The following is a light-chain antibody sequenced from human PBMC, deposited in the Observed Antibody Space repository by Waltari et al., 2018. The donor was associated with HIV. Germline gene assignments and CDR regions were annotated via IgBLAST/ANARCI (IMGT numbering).Light chain of an antibody. CDR1: QSVYNK. Sequence: EIVMTQSPVSLSVSPGEGATLSCRASQSVYNKVAWYQQQSGQAPRLLIFGASTRAAGVPLRFSGSGSGTEFTLTISSLRSEDLVVYYCQQYDRWPQTFGQGTKLEIK. CDR3: QQYDRWPQT. J-gene: IGKJ2*01. V-gene: IGKV3-15*01. CDR2: GAS.